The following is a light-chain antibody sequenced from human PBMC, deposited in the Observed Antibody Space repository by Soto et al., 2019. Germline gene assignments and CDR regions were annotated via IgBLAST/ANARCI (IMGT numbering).Light chain of an antibody. V-gene: IGLV2-23*02. CDR1: SSDVGSYKL. CDR2: EVS. Sequence: QSALTQPASVSGSPGQSITISCTGTSSDVGSYKLVSWYQQHPGKAPKLMIYEVSKRPSGVSNRLSGSKSGNTASLTICGLQAEDEADYYCCSNAGSSPVVFGGGTKLTVL. J-gene: IGLJ2*01. CDR3: CSNAGSSPVV.